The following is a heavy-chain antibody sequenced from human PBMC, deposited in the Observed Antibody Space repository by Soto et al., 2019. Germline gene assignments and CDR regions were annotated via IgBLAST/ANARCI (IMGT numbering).Heavy chain of an antibody. Sequence: GGSLRLSCAASGFTFSSYGMHWVRQAPGKGLEWVAVISYDGSNKYYADSVKGRFTISRDNSKNTLYLQMNGLRAEDTAVYYCAKDKGDTTTDAFDIWGQGTMVTVSS. CDR2: ISYDGSNK. D-gene: IGHD2-21*02. CDR1: GFTFSSYG. J-gene: IGHJ3*02. CDR3: AKDKGDTTTDAFDI. V-gene: IGHV3-30*18.